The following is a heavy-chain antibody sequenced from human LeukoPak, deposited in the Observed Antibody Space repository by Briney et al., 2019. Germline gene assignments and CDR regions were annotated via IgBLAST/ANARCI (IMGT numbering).Heavy chain of an antibody. Sequence: SETLSLTCTVSGGSISRYYWSWIRQPPGKGLEWIGYIYYSGSANYNPSLKSRVTISVDTSNNQLSLKVNSVTAADTAMYYCVKSNSRYQPWTLDIWGRGTMVTVS. CDR1: GGSISRYY. J-gene: IGHJ3*02. CDR3: VKSNSRYQPWTLDI. D-gene: IGHD2-2*01. V-gene: IGHV4-59*01. CDR2: IYYSGSA.